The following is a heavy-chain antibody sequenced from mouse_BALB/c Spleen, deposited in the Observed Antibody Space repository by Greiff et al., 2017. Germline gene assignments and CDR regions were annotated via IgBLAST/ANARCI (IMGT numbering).Heavy chain of an antibody. CDR3: ARVYGSPYAMDY. D-gene: IGHD1-1*01. CDR1: CFNIKDTY. Sequence: VQLQQSGAELVKPGASVKLSCTASCFNIKDTYMHWVKQRPEQGLEWIGRIDPANGNTKYDPKFQGKATITADTSSNTAYLQLSSLTSEDTAVYYCARVYGSPYAMDYWGQGTSVTVSS. V-gene: IGHV14-3*02. CDR2: IDPANGNT. J-gene: IGHJ4*01.